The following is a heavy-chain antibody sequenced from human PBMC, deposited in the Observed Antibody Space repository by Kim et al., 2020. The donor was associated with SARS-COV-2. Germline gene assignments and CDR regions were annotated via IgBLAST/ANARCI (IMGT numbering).Heavy chain of an antibody. Sequence: SETLSLTCSVSGVSINSYYWSWIRQSPGKGLDWIGYIYSSGTTYYNPSLKSRVTISLDTSKNQFSLDMTSVTAADTAVYYCARARPESTSSLFYYYYYIDVGGKGTTVTVSS. D-gene: IGHD6-6*01. V-gene: IGHV4-59*01. CDR3: ARARPESTSSLFYYYYYIDV. CDR2: IYSSGTT. J-gene: IGHJ6*03. CDR1: GVSINSYY.